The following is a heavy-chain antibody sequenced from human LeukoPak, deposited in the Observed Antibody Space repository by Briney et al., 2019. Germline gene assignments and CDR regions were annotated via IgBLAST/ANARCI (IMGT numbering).Heavy chain of an antibody. CDR2: IIPIFGTA. CDR3: AGLGYCSSTSCYETRYYYYGMDV. D-gene: IGHD2-2*01. V-gene: IGHV1-69*01. CDR1: GGTFSSYA. Sequence: GSSVKVSCKASGGTFSSYAISWVRQAPGHGLEWMGGIIPIFGTANYAQKFQGGVTITADESTSTAYMELSSLRSEDTAVYYCAGLGYCSSTSCYETRYYYYGMDVWGQGTTVTVSS. J-gene: IGHJ6*02.